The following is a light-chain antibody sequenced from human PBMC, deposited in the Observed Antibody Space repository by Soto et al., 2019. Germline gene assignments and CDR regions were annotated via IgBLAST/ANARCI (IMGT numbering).Light chain of an antibody. J-gene: IGLJ1*01. Sequence: QSVLTQPASVSGSPGQSITISCGGTSSDVGAYIYVSWYQQYPGKAPKLIIYEVNNRPSGVSGRFSGSKSDTTASLTISGLQAEDEAEYYCSSYTNINTRACVFGTGTKVTVL. CDR1: SSDVGAYIY. CDR2: EVN. CDR3: SSYTNINTRACV. V-gene: IGLV2-14*01.